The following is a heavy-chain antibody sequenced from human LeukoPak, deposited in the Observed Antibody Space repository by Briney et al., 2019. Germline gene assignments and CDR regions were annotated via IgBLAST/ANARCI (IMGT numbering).Heavy chain of an antibody. J-gene: IGHJ6*03. CDR3: ARVVVPAAIPYYYYYMDV. CDR2: ISYDGSNK. V-gene: IGHV3-30-3*01. Sequence: GGSLRLSCAASGFTFSSYAMHWVRQAPGKGLEWVAVISYDGSNKYYADSVKGRFTISRDNSKNTLYLQMNSLRAEDTAVYYCARVVVPAAIPYYYYYMDVWGKGTTVTVSS. CDR1: GFTFSSYA. D-gene: IGHD2-2*02.